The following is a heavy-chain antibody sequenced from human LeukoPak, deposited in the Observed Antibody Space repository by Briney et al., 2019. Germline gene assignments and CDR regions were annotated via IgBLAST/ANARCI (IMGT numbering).Heavy chain of an antibody. Sequence: GGSLRLSCAASGFTFSGYSVNWVRQAPGKGLEWISYISSTSSTISYSASVKGRFTISRDNVKNSLYLQMNSLRVEDTAVYYCARIYLKQASASWGQGTLVTVPS. V-gene: IGHV3-48*04. CDR3: ARIYLKQASAS. CDR2: ISSTSSTI. CDR1: GFTFSGYS. D-gene: IGHD3-10*01. J-gene: IGHJ5*02.